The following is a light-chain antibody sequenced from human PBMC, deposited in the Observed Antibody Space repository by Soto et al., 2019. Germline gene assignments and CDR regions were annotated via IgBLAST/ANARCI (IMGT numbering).Light chain of an antibody. CDR3: QQYNSYWT. CDR1: QDISNY. Sequence: DIQMTQSPSSLSASVGDRVTITCQASQDISNYLNWYQQKPGKAPKLLIYDASNLESGVPSRFSGSGSGTEFTLTISSLQPDDSATYYCQQYNSYWTFGQGTKVDIK. J-gene: IGKJ1*01. CDR2: DAS. V-gene: IGKV1-33*01.